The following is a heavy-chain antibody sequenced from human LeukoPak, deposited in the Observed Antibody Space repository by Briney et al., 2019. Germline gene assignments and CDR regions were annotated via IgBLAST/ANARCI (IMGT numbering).Heavy chain of an antibody. CDR1: GYSFTSYW. CDR3: ARSFSSSWYRDAFDI. J-gene: IGHJ3*02. Sequence: GESLKISCKGSGYSFTSYWIGWVRQMPGKGLEWMGIIYPGDSDTGYSPSFQGQVTISADKSISTAYLQWSSLKASDTAMYYCARSFSSSWYRDAFDIWGQGTMVTVSS. D-gene: IGHD6-13*01. V-gene: IGHV5-51*01. CDR2: IYPGDSDT.